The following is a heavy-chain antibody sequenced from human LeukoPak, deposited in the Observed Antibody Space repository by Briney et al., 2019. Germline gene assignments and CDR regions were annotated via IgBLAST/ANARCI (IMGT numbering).Heavy chain of an antibody. CDR2: ISYDGSNK. CDR1: GFTFSSYA. J-gene: IGHJ3*02. D-gene: IGHD2-15*01. Sequence: PGGSLRLSCAASGFTFSSYAMHWVRQAPGKGLEWVAVISYDGSNKYYADSVKGRFTISRDNSKNTLYLQMNSLRAEDTAVYYCAGSVYCSGGSCYHAFDIWGQGTMVTVSS. V-gene: IGHV3-30*04. CDR3: AGSVYCSGGSCYHAFDI.